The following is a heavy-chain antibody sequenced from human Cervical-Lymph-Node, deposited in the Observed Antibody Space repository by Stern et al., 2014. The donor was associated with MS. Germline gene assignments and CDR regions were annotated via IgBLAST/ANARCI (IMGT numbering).Heavy chain of an antibody. CDR3: ARDQRHYGSGHYAFDI. J-gene: IGHJ3*02. Sequence: QMQLVQSGAEVKKPGSSVKVSCKASGGTFSVYAFSWVRQAPGQGLEWVGGILPMIGTANYAQKFQGRVTITADASIKTAYMEVSSLRFEDTAVYYCARDQRHYGSGHYAFDIWGQGTKVTVSS. CDR1: GGTFSVYA. CDR2: ILPMIGTA. V-gene: IGHV1-69*01. D-gene: IGHD3-10*01.